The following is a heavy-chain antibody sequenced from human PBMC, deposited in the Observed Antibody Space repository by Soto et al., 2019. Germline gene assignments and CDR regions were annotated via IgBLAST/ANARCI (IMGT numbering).Heavy chain of an antibody. CDR3: ARVPYHYARGTYRPRWFDP. Sequence: SETLSLTCTVSGYSISRGYYWGWIRQPPGKGLQWIGTIYHDGTTYSNPSLNGRVTISVSTSQNRFSLTLRSVTAADTAVYDCARVPYHYARGTYRPRWFDPWGQGTLVTVSS. CDR1: GYSISRGYY. V-gene: IGHV4-38-2*02. J-gene: IGHJ5*02. CDR2: IYHDGTT. D-gene: IGHD3-16*02.